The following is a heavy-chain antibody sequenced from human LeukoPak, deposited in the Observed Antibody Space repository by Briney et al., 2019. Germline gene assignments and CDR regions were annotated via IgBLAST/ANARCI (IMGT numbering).Heavy chain of an antibody. V-gene: IGHV3-23*01. CDR3: ARPLSIVGATIGAFDI. D-gene: IGHD1-26*01. Sequence: GGSLRLSCVASGFTFSSYVMSWVRQAPGKGLEWVSGTSGSGGRTFYADSVKGRFTISRGNSKNTLYLQVNSLRAEDTAVYYCARPLSIVGATIGAFDIWGQGTMVTVSS. CDR1: GFTFSSYV. CDR2: TSGSGGRT. J-gene: IGHJ3*02.